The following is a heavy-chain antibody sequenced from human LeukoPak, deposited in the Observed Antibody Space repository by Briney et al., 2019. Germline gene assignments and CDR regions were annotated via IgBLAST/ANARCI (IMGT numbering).Heavy chain of an antibody. Sequence: VKPSETLSLTCTVSGNSFGDYYWSWIRQPAGKGLEWIGRIYTSGSTTYNPSLKSRVTMSVDTSKSQFSLNLMSVTAADTAVYYCTRDTGTTGEVKFDPWGQGTLVTVSS. D-gene: IGHD4-17*01. CDR3: TRDTGTTGEVKFDP. CDR2: IYTSGST. V-gene: IGHV4-4*07. CDR1: GNSFGDYY. J-gene: IGHJ5*02.